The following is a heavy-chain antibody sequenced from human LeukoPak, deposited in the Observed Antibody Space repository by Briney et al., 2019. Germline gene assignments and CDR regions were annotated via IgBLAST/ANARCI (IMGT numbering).Heavy chain of an antibody. CDR3: ARGFQVPAAMPSHFDY. D-gene: IGHD2-2*01. CDR2: INPSGGTT. CDR1: GYTFTSYY. V-gene: IGHV1-46*01. Sequence: ASVKVSCKASGYTFTSYYMHWVQQAPGQGLEWMGIINPSGGTTSYAQKFQGRVTMTRDTSTSTVYMELSSLRSEDTAVYYCARGFQVPAAMPSHFDYWGQGTLVTVSS. J-gene: IGHJ4*02.